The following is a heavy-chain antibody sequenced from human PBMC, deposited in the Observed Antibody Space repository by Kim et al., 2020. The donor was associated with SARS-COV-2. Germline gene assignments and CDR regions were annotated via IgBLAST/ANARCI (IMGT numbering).Heavy chain of an antibody. J-gene: IGHJ3*02. CDR2: IYYSGST. D-gene: IGHD3-3*01. V-gene: IGHV4-31*03. CDR3: ARADTIFGVVIDAFDI. Sequence: SETLSLTCTVSGGSISSGGYYWSWIRQHPGKGLEWIGYIYYSGSTYYNPSLKSRVTISVDTYKNQFSLKLSSVTAADTAVYYCARADTIFGVVIDAFDIWGQGKIVTVSS. CDR1: GGSISSGGYY.